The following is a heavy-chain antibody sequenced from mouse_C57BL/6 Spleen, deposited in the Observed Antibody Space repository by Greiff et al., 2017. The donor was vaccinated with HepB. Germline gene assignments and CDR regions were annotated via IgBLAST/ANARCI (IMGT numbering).Heavy chain of an antibody. CDR3: ARSEGNSGWYFEV. J-gene: IGHJ1*03. CDR1: GYTFTNYW. D-gene: IGHD2-1*01. Sequence: QVQLQQSGAELVRPGTSVKMSCKASGYTFTNYWIGWAKQRPGHGLEWIGDIYPGGGYTNYNEKFKGKATLTADKSSSTAYMQFSSLTSEDSAIYYCARSEGNSGWYFEVWGTGTTVTVSS. V-gene: IGHV1-63*01. CDR2: IYPGGGYT.